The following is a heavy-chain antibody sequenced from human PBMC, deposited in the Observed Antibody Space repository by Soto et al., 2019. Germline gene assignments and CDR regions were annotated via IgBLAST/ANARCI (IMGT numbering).Heavy chain of an antibody. CDR1: GFTFSSYW. CDR3: ARGSLQWLSGYYYYGMDV. D-gene: IGHD6-19*01. V-gene: IGHV3-74*01. J-gene: IGHJ6*02. Sequence: PGGSLRLSCAASGFTFSSYWMHWVRQAPGKGLVWVSRINSDGSSTSYADSVKGRFTISRDNAKNTLYLQMNSLRAEDTAVYYCARGSLQWLSGYYYYGMDVWGQGTTVTVSS. CDR2: INSDGSST.